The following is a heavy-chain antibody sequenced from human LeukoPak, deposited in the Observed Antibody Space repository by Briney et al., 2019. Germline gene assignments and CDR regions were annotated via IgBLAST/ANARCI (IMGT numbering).Heavy chain of an antibody. J-gene: IGHJ3*02. CDR1: GFTFSSYG. CDR3: ARDPDIVVVPAAMGLDAFDI. V-gene: IGHV3-30*02. CDR2: IRYDGSNK. Sequence: GGSLRLSCAASGFTFSSYGMHWVRQAPGKGLEWVAFIRYDGSNKYYADSVKGRFTISRDNSKNTLYLQMNSLRAEDTAVYYCARDPDIVVVPAAMGLDAFDIWGQGTMVTVSS. D-gene: IGHD2-2*01.